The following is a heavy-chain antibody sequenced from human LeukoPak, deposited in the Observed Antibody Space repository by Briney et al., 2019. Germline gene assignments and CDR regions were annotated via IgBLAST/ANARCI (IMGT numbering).Heavy chain of an antibody. D-gene: IGHD2-8*01. CDR2: ISSSSSYI. CDR3: AREGMVYANWFDP. CDR1: GFTFSSYS. J-gene: IGHJ5*02. Sequence: GGSLRLSCAASGFTFSSYSMNCVRQAPGKGLEWVSSISSSSSYIYYADSVKCRFTISRDNAKNSLYLQMNSLRAEDTAVYYCAREGMVYANWFDPWGQGTLVTVSS. V-gene: IGHV3-21*01.